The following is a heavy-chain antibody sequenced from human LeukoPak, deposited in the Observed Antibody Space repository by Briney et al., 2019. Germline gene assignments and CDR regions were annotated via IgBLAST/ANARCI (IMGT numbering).Heavy chain of an antibody. V-gene: IGHV3-30-3*01. CDR3: AREFTVANQPRFDF. CDR2: ISYDGSNK. Sequence: PGRSLRLSCAASGFAFSVYAMHWVRQAPGKGLEWVALISYDGSNKYYADSVKGRFTISRDNSKNTLYLQMNSLRAEDTAVYYYAREFTVANQPRFDFWGQGTLVTVSS. CDR1: GFAFSVYA. J-gene: IGHJ4*02. D-gene: IGHD5-12*01.